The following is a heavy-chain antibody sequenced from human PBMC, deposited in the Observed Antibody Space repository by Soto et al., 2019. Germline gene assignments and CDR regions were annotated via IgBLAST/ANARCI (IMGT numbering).Heavy chain of an antibody. V-gene: IGHV3-74*03. CDR1: GFTFGNYW. Sequence: PGGSLRLSCAASGFTFGNYWMHWVRQVSGKGLVWISRISRDGSRTTYADFVKGRITISRDNTKNRLFLQINTLRPEDTAVYYCAKDGQAGIWSGYYLDGWGRGTTVTVSS. D-gene: IGHD3-3*01. CDR3: AKDGQAGIWSGYYLDG. CDR2: ISRDGSRT. J-gene: IGHJ6*02.